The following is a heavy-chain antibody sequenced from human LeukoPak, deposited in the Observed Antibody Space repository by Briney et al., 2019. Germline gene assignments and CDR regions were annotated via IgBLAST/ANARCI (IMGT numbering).Heavy chain of an antibody. Sequence: SETLSLTCTVSGGSISSYYWSWIRQPPGKGLEWIGYIYYSGSTNYNPSLKSRVTISGDTSKNQFSLKLSSVTAADTAVYYCARHSGYDSGAYFDYWGQGTLVTVSS. CDR2: IYYSGST. CDR3: ARHSGYDSGAYFDY. CDR1: GGSISSYY. V-gene: IGHV4-59*08. D-gene: IGHD5-12*01. J-gene: IGHJ4*02.